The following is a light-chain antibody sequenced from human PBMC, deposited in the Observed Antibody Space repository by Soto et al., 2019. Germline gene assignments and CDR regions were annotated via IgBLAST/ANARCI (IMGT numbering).Light chain of an antibody. J-gene: IGLJ1*01. CDR3: SSYTSGSTLYV. CDR2: ASS. V-gene: IGLV2-14*01. CDR1: SSDVGSYNY. Sequence: QSVLTQPSSVSGSPGHSITISCTGTSSDVGSYNYVSWYQHHPGKAPRLMIYASSNRPSGVSHRFSGSRSGNTASLTISGLQAEDEADYYCSSYTSGSTLYVFGTGTKVTVL.